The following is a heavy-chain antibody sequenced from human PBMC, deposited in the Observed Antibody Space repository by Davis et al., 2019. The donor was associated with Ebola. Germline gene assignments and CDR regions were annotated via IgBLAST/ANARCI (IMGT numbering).Heavy chain of an antibody. D-gene: IGHD3-16*01. J-gene: IGHJ4*02. Sequence: SETLSLTCTVSGYSISSGYYWGWIRQPPGKGLEWIGSIYHSGSTYYNPSLKSRVTISVDTSKNQFSLKLSSVTAADTAVYYCAREGEIWITFPDYWGQGTQVTVSS. CDR3: AREGEIWITFPDY. CDR2: IYHSGST. V-gene: IGHV4-38-2*02. CDR1: GYSISSGYY.